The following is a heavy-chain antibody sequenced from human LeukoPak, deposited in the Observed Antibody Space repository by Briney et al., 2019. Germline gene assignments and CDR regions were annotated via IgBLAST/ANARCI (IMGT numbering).Heavy chain of an antibody. D-gene: IGHD2-15*01. Sequence: ASVKDSCKASGFTFSTYGLSWVRQAPGQGPEWMGWISGYNGNTNYARKFQGRVTMTTDTSTITAYMELRSLRSDDTAVYYCARDRPDSGAHYVLWGQGTLVTVSS. CDR3: ARDRPDSGAHYVL. J-gene: IGHJ4*02. V-gene: IGHV1-18*01. CDR2: ISGYNGNT. CDR1: GFTFSTYG.